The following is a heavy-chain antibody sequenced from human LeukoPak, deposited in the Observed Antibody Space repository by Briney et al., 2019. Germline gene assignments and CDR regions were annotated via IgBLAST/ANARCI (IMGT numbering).Heavy chain of an antibody. CDR3: ARIGYCTNGVCFDY. CDR1: GGSFSGYY. CDR2: INHSGST. V-gene: IGHV4-34*01. J-gene: IGHJ4*02. Sequence: SETLSLTCAVDGGSFSGYYWSWIRQPPGKGLEWIGEINHSGSTNYNPSLKSRVTISVDTSKNQFSLKLSSVTAADTAVYYCARIGYCTNGVCFDYWGQGTLVTVSS. D-gene: IGHD2-8*01.